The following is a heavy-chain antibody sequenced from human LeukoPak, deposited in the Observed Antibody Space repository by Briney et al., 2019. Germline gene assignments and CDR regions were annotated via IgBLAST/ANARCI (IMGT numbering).Heavy chain of an antibody. CDR1: GFTFSSYA. V-gene: IGHV3-30*14. J-gene: IGHJ4*02. CDR2: ISYDGSNK. CDR3: ARDFNY. Sequence: GGSLRLSCAASGFTFSSYAMHWVRQAPGKGLEWVAVISYDGSNKYYADSVKGRFTISRDNSKNTLYLQMNSLRAEDTAVYYCARDFNYWGQGTLVTVSS.